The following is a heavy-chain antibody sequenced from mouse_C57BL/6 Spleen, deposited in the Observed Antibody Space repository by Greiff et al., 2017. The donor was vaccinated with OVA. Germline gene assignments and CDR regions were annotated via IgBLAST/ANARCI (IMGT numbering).Heavy chain of an antibody. CDR2: ISSGGSYT. J-gene: IGHJ2*01. D-gene: IGHD3-2*02. V-gene: IGHV5-6*01. CDR3: AQLSSYYFDY. CDR1: GFTFSSYG. Sequence: EVQLVESGGDLVKPGGSLKLSCAASGFTFSSYGMSWVRQTPDKRLEWVATISSGGSYTFYPDSVKGRFTISRDKAKNTLYLQMSRMKSEDTAMYYCAQLSSYYFDYWGQGTTLTVSS.